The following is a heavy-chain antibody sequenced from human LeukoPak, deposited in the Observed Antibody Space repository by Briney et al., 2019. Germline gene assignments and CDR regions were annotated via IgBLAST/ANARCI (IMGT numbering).Heavy chain of an antibody. CDR3: ARHGVYAGSGWSFDY. J-gene: IGHJ4*02. CDR1: GGSISSGSYY. CDR2: IYTSGST. V-gene: IGHV4-61*02. Sequence: PSETLSLTCTVSGGSISSGSYYWSWIRQPAGKGLEWIGRIYTSGSTNYNPSLKSRVTISVDTSKNQFSLKLSSVTAADTAVYYCARHGVYAGSGWSFDYWGQGTLVTVSS. D-gene: IGHD6-19*01.